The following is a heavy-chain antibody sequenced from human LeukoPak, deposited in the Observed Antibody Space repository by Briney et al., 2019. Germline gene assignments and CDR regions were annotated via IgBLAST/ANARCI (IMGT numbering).Heavy chain of an antibody. D-gene: IGHD4-17*01. J-gene: IGHJ4*02. CDR2: ISYDGSNK. V-gene: IGHV3-30-3*01. Sequence: GGSLRLSCAASGFTFSSYAMHWVRQAPGKGLEWVAVISYDGSNKYYADSVKGRFTISRDNSKNTLYLQMNSLRAEDTAVYYCASSPKVYGDLRYWGQGTLVTVSS. CDR3: ASSPKVYGDLRY. CDR1: GFTFSSYA.